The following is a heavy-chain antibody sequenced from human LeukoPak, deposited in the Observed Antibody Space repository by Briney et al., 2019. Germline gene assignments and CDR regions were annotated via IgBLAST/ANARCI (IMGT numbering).Heavy chain of an antibody. J-gene: IGHJ5*02. D-gene: IGHD6-13*01. CDR3: ARAAAGTGWWFDP. CDR2: IYHSGST. V-gene: IGHV4-30-2*01. CDR1: GGSISSGGYP. Sequence: PSETLSLTCAVSGGSISSGGYPWSWIRQPPGKGLEWIGYIYHSGSTYYNPSLKSRVTISVDRSKNQFSLKLSSVTAADTAVYYCARAAAGTGWWFDPWGQGTLVTVSS.